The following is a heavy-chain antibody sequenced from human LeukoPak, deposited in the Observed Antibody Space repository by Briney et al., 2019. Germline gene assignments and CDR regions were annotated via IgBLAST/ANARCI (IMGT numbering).Heavy chain of an antibody. CDR1: GFTFSSYV. V-gene: IGHV3-30-3*01. J-gene: IGHJ3*02. D-gene: IGHD1-26*01. CDR2: ISYDGSNK. CDR3: ARDIPSGSYLGPDAFDI. Sequence: PGGSLRLSCAASGFTFSSYVMHWVRQAPGKGLEWVAVISYDGSNKYYADSVKGRFTISRDNAKNSLYLQMNSLRDEDTAVYYCARDIPSGSYLGPDAFDIWGQGTMVTVSS.